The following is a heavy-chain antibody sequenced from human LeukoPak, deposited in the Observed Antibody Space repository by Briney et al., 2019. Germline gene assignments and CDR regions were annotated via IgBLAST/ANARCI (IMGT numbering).Heavy chain of an antibody. CDR3: ARGTPSSSGWLYYGMDV. CDR2: ISSSGSTI. D-gene: IGHD6-19*01. CDR1: GFTFSDFY. V-gene: IGHV3-11*04. J-gene: IGHJ6*02. Sequence: GGSLRLSCAASGFTFSDFYMSWIRQAPGKGLEWVSYISSSGSTIYYADSVKGRFTISRGNSKNTLYLQMNSLRAEDTAVYYCARGTPSSSGWLYYGMDVWGQGTTVTVSS.